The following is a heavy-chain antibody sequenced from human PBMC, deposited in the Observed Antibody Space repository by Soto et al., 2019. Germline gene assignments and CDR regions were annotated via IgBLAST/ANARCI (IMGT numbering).Heavy chain of an antibody. J-gene: IGHJ6*02. CDR3: ARHLSVAAAAPSPYYYYYGMDV. Sequence: ASETLSLTCTVSGGSISSSSYYWGWIRQPPGKGLEWIGSIYYSGSTYYNPSLKSRVTISVDTSKNQFSLKLSSVTAADTAVYYCARHLSVAAAAPSPYYYYYGMDVWGQGTTVTVSS. CDR2: IYYSGST. V-gene: IGHV4-39*01. CDR1: GGSISSSSYY. D-gene: IGHD6-13*01.